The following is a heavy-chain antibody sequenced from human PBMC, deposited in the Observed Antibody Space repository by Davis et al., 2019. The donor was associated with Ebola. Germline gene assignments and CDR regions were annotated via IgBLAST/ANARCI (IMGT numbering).Heavy chain of an antibody. V-gene: IGHV3-33*01. CDR1: GFTFSSYG. CDR2: IWYDGSNK. J-gene: IGHJ4*02. Sequence: GESLKISCAASGFTFSSYGMHWVRQAPGKGLEWVAVIWYDGSNKYYADSVKGRFTISRDNSKNTLYLQMNSLRAEDTAVYYCARGTPNYYDSSGYYDYWGQGTLVTVSS. CDR3: ARGTPNYYDSSGYYDY. D-gene: IGHD3-22*01.